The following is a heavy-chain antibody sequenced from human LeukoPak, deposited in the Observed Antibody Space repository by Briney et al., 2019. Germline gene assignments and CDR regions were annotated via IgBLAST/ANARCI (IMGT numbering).Heavy chain of an antibody. CDR3: ASARYSYGSYYYYYMDV. CDR2: IYTSGST. Sequence: PSETLSLTCTASGGSISSGSYYWSWIRQPAGKGLEWIGRIYTSGSTNYNPSLKSRVTISVDTSKNQFSLKLSSVTAADTAVYYCASARYSYGSYYYYYMDVWGKGTTVTVSS. V-gene: IGHV4-61*02. J-gene: IGHJ6*03. D-gene: IGHD5-18*01. CDR1: GGSISSGSYY.